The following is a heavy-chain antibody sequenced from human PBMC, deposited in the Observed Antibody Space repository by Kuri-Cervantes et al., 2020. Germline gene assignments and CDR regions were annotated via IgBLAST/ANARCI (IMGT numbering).Heavy chain of an antibody. J-gene: IGHJ4*02. D-gene: IGHD5-12*01. CDR1: GGSISSSSYY. V-gene: IGHV4-39*01. Sequence: SETLSLTCTVSGGSISSSSYYWGWIRQPPGKGLEWIGSIYYSGSTYYNPSLKSRVTISVDTSKNQFSLKLSSVTAADTAVYYCARHRVATTPFGYWGQGTLVTVSS. CDR3: ARHRVATTPFGY. CDR2: IYYSGST.